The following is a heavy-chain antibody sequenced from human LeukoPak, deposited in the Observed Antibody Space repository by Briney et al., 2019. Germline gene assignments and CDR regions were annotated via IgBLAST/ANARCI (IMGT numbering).Heavy chain of an antibody. CDR2: ISWDGGST. CDR3: AKDKGPHAYYFDY. J-gene: IGHJ4*02. V-gene: IGHV3-43D*04. Sequence: GGSLRLSCAASGFTFDDYAMHWVRQAPGKGLGWVSLISWDGGSTYYADSVKGRFTISRDNSKNSLYLQMNSLRAEDTALYYCAKDKGPHAYYFDYWGQGALVTVSS. CDR1: GFTFDDYA.